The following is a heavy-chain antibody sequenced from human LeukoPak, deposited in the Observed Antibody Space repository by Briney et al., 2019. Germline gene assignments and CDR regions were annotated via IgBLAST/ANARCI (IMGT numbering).Heavy chain of an antibody. V-gene: IGHV3-48*03. Sequence: GGSLRLSCAASGFTFSSYEMNWVRQAPGKGLEWVSYISSSGRIIYYADSVKGRFTISRDNAKNSLYLQMNSLRAEDTAVYYCARDEVELLWFGAYMDVWGKGTTVTISS. CDR3: ARDEVELLWFGAYMDV. D-gene: IGHD3-10*01. CDR2: ISSSGRII. CDR1: GFTFSSYE. J-gene: IGHJ6*03.